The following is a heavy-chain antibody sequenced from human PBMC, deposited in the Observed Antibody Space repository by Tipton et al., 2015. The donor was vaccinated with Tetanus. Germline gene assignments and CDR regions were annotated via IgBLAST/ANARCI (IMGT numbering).Heavy chain of an antibody. D-gene: IGHD3-16*01. CDR3: AKEAVLFYN. CDR2: IYSGDSST. V-gene: IGHV3-23*03. CDR1: GFRFSSYA. J-gene: IGHJ4*01. Sequence: SLRLSCAGSGFRFSSYAMAWVRQAPGKGLEWVSVIYSGDSSTYYEYSLKGRFTISRDNSNNTLYLQMNSLRAEDTAVYFFAKEAVLFYNWRQPTLVTVPS.